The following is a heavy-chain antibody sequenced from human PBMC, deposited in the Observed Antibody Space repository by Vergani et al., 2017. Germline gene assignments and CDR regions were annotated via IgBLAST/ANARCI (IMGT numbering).Heavy chain of an antibody. CDR3: AKYLRDSMDGLPDS. J-gene: IGHJ4*02. CDR1: GFTFSNFG. CDR2: IGKDGINT. V-gene: IGHV3-30*02. Sequence: QEQLLQSGGGVVQPGGSLRLSCAASGFTFSNFGMHWIRQAPGKGLEWLAYIGKDGINTRYRDAVKGRFTVSRDNSKDILYLQMDSLRSEDTALYYGAKYLRDSMDGLPDSWGPGTLVIVSS. D-gene: IGHD2-15*01.